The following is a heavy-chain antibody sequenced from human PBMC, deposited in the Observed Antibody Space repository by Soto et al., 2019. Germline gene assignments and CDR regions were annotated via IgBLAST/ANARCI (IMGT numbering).Heavy chain of an antibody. J-gene: IGHJ4*02. Sequence: QVQLVQSGAEVKKPGSSVKVSCEAFGGTSHTYTINWVRQAPGQGLEWIGQIFPKYDSVNYAQSFQGRVTISADKSTNTAYMELSSLRSEDTALYYCATWRSYSGSYCFDYWGQGTLVSVSS. CDR3: ATWRSYSGSYCFDY. D-gene: IGHD1-26*01. CDR2: IFPKYDSV. V-gene: IGHV1-69*06. CDR1: GGTSHTYT.